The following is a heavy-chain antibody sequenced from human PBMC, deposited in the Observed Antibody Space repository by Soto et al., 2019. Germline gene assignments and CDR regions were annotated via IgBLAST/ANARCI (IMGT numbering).Heavy chain of an antibody. CDR2: INHSGST. J-gene: IGHJ5*02. V-gene: IGHV4-34*01. CDR3: ASYCSSTSCDGGWFDP. D-gene: IGHD2-2*01. Sequence: SETPSLTCAVYGGSFGGYYWSWIRQPPGKGLEWIGEINHSGSTNYNPSLKSRVTISVDTSKNQFSLKLSSVTAADTAVYYCASYCSSTSCDGGWFDPWGQGTLVTVSS. CDR1: GGSFGGYY.